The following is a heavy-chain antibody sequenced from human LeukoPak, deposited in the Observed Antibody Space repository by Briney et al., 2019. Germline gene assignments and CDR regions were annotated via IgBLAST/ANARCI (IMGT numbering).Heavy chain of an antibody. D-gene: IGHD2-21*02. CDR3: ARDSAAYCGGDCYSYFDY. Sequence: PGGSLRLSCAASGFTFSSYSMNWVRQTPGKGLEWVSSISSSSSYIYYADSVKGRFTISRDNAKNSLYLQMNSLRAEDTAVYYCARDSAAYCGGDCYSYFDYWGQGTLVTVSS. CDR1: GFTFSSYS. CDR2: ISSSSSYI. V-gene: IGHV3-21*01. J-gene: IGHJ4*02.